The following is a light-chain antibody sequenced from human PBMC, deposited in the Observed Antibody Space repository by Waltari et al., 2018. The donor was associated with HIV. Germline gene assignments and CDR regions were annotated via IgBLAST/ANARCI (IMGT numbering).Light chain of an antibody. V-gene: IGLV2-14*01. Sequence: QSALAQPASVSGSPAQSITLSCTGVGSDIYNDVSWYQHHPGQAPKVIIYAVTNRPSVVAPRFSGSKSGNTASPTISGLQSEDEADYFCTSYLSSSSPLFGGGTRVTVL. CDR2: AVT. CDR3: TSYLSSSSPL. J-gene: IGLJ3*02. CDR1: GSDIYND.